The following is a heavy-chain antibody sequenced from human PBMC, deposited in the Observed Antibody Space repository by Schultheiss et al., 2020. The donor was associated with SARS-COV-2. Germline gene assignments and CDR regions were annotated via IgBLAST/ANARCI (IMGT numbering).Heavy chain of an antibody. V-gene: IGHV4-61*01. CDR2: IQYPGTT. D-gene: IGHD2-21*01. J-gene: IGHJ3*02. CDR3: AGGTWRDPGVIDAFDI. CDR1: GGSVTTNLYF. Sequence: SETLSLTCSVSGGSVTTNLYFWSWVRQPPGKRLEWIGYIQYPGTTKYNPSLKSRVAMSIDTSKKQFSLNLRSVTAADTAVYYCAGGTWRDPGVIDAFDIWGQGAMVTVSS.